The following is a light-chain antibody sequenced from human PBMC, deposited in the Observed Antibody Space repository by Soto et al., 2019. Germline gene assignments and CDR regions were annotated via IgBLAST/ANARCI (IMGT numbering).Light chain of an antibody. CDR2: DTS. CDR3: QQYSNWPQWT. V-gene: IGKV3-15*01. CDR1: QSVSSN. Sequence: EIVMAQSPATLSVSPGERATFSCRASQSVSSNLAWYQQKPGQAPRLLIYDTSTRATGVPARFSGSGSGTEFTLTITSLQSEDFAVYYCQQYSNWPQWTFGQGTKVDIK. J-gene: IGKJ1*01.